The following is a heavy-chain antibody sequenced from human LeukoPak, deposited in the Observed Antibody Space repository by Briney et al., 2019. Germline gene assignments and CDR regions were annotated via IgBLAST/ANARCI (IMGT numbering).Heavy chain of an antibody. D-gene: IGHD1-26*01. CDR1: GNTFTSYA. CDR3: ARLSAHSGSHHDY. J-gene: IGHJ4*02. Sequence: ASVKVSCKASGNTFTSYAMNWVRQAPGQGLEWMGWINTNTGNPMYAQGFTGRFVFSLDTSVSTAYLQISSLKAEDTAVYYCARLSAHSGSHHDYWGQGTLVTVSS. CDR2: INTNTGNP. V-gene: IGHV7-4-1*02.